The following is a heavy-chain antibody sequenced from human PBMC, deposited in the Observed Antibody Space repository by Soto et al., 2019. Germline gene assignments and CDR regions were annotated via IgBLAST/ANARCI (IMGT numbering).Heavy chain of an antibody. D-gene: IGHD5-18*01. CDR1: GFTVSRNY. J-gene: IGHJ4*02. CDR3: ARHGYSYGGGYFDY. V-gene: IGHV3-66*04. CDR2: IYSGGSA. Sequence: RGSLRLSCAASGFTVSRNYMSWGRQVPGKGLEWVSVIYSGGSAYYADSVRGRFTISRDNSKNTLYLQMNSLRAEDTAVYYCARHGYSYGGGYFDYWGQGTLVTVSS.